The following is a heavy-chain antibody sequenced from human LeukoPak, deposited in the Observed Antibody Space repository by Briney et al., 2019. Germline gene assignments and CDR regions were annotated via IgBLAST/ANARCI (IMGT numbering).Heavy chain of an antibody. CDR1: GDSVSSNSAA. J-gene: IGHJ4*02. CDR2: TYYRSKWYN. D-gene: IGHD3-16*02. V-gene: IGHV6-1*01. CDR3: ARGYVWGSYRQYYFDY. Sequence: SQTLSLTCAISGDSVSSNSAAWNWIRQSPSRGLEWLGRTYYRSKWYNDYAVSVKSRITINPDTSKNQFSLQLNSVTPEDTAVYYCARGYVWGSYRQYYFDYWGREPWSPSPQ.